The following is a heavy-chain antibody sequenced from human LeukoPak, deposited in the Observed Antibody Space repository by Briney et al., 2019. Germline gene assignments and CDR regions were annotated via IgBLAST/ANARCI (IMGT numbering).Heavy chain of an antibody. J-gene: IGHJ4*02. CDR3: TRYIGIAAAGNGY. CDR1: GFTFGDYA. CDR2: IRSKAYGGTT. D-gene: IGHD6-13*01. Sequence: PGGSLRLSCTASGFTFGDYAMSWVRQAPGKGLEWVGFIRSKAYGGTTEYAASVKGRFTISRDDSESIAYLQMNSLKTEDTAVYYCTRYIGIAAAGNGYWGQGTLVTVSS. V-gene: IGHV3-49*04.